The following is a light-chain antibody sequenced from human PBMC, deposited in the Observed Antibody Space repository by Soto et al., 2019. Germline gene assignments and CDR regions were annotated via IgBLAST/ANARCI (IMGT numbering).Light chain of an antibody. V-gene: IGKV3-20*01. Sequence: EIVLTQSPGTLSLSPGERATLSCRASQSVGGRYLAWFQQKPGQSPRLLIYVASTRATGVPDRFSGSGSATDFSHPITSLEPEESAVYYYLHYGSSPWSFGQGTKVEIK. CDR3: LHYGSSPWS. CDR2: VAS. CDR1: QSVGGRY. J-gene: IGKJ1*01.